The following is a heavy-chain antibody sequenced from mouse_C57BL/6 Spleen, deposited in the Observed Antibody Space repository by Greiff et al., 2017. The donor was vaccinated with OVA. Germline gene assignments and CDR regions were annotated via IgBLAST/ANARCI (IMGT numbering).Heavy chain of an antibody. D-gene: IGHD1-1*01. CDR1: GFTFSDYY. CDR2: INYDGSST. CDR3: ARDRGYGSSDGFDY. J-gene: IGHJ2*01. V-gene: IGHV5-16*01. Sequence: EVHLVESEGGLVQPGSSMKLSCTASGFTFSDYYMAWVRQVPEKGLEWVANINYDGSSTYYLDSLKSRFIISRDNAKNILYLQMSSLKSEDTATYYCARDRGYGSSDGFDYWGQGTTLTVSS.